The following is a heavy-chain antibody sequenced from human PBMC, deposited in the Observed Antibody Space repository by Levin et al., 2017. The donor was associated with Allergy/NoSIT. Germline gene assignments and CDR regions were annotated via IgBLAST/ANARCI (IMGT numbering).Heavy chain of an antibody. CDR2: IYTSGST. J-gene: IGHJ4*02. V-gene: IGHV4-4*07. CDR1: GGSISRNY. D-gene: IGHD1-20*01. CDR3: ARDLYNWNYFDY. Sequence: SETLSLTCTVSGGSISRNYWSWIRQPAGKGLEWIGRIYTSGSTNYNPSLKSRVTMSADTSKNQFSLTVRSVTAADTAVYYCARDLYNWNYFDYWGQGTLVTVSS.